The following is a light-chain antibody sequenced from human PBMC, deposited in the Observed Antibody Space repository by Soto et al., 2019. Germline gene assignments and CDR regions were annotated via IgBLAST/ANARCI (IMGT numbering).Light chain of an antibody. CDR3: QHTTDFT. CDR1: SSSRW. Sequence: DIQMTQSPSTLAASVGDTVTMTCRSSSRWLAWYQKKPGKAPKLLLYDVSNLERGVPPRFSGSTSGVESTLTITGMQPDDLGTYYCQHTTDFTFGQGTKVEIK. CDR2: DVS. V-gene: IGKV1-5*01. J-gene: IGKJ2*01.